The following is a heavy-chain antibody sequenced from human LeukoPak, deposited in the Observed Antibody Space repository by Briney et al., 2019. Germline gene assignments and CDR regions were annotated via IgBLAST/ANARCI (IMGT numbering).Heavy chain of an antibody. D-gene: IGHD2/OR15-2a*01. V-gene: IGHV4-4*07. CDR1: GGSISSYY. CDR3: ARVRSTSWFDP. J-gene: IGHJ5*02. Sequence: SETLSLTCTVSGGSISSYYWSWIRQPAGKGLEWIGRIYTSGSTNYNPSLKSRVTISVDTSKNQFSLKLSSVTAADTAVCYCARVRSTSWFDPWGQGTLVTVSS. CDR2: IYTSGST.